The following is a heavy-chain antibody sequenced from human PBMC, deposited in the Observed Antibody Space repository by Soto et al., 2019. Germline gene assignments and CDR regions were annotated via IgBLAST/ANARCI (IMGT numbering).Heavy chain of an antibody. V-gene: IGHV3-48*03. Sequence: HPGGSLRVSCVDSGCDCRSYEMNWVRQAPGKGLEWVSNIRANDESIYYADSVKGRVSVSRDNAKNSLFLEMNSLRVDDTAVYYCARETLRDAIDIWGQGTMVTVSS. CDR1: GCDCRSYE. J-gene: IGHJ3*02. CDR2: IRANDESI. CDR3: ARETLRDAIDI.